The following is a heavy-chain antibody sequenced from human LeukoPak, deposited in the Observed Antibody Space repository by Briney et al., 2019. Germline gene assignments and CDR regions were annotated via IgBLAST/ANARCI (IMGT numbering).Heavy chain of an antibody. CDR3: ARSPTGVTSY. CDR1: GFTFSSYW. D-gene: IGHD7-27*01. CDR2: IKPDGSEK. Sequence: GGSLRLSCAASGFTFSSYWMTWVRQAPGKGLEWVANIKPDGSEKSYVDSVRGRFTISRDNAKNSLYLQMNSLRAEDTAVYYCARSPTGVTSYWGQGTLVSVPS. J-gene: IGHJ4*02. V-gene: IGHV3-7*01.